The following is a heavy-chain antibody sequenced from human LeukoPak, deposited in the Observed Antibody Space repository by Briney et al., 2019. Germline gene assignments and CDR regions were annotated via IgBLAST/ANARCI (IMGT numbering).Heavy chain of an antibody. D-gene: IGHD5-18*01. Sequence: PGGSLRLSCAASGFTFDDYAMHWVRQAPGKGLEWVSGISWNSGSIGYADSVKGRFTISRDNAKNSLYLQMNSLRAEDTALYYCAKDSRGYSTGDFGYWGQGTLVTVSS. V-gene: IGHV3-9*01. CDR3: AKDSRGYSTGDFGY. CDR2: ISWNSGSI. CDR1: GFTFDDYA. J-gene: IGHJ4*02.